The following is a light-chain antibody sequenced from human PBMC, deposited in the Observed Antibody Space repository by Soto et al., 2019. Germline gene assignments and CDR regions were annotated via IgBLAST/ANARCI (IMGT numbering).Light chain of an antibody. CDR2: RVS. CDR3: MQGTHWPYT. J-gene: IGKJ2*01. Sequence: DVVMTQSPLSLPVTLGQPASISCRSSQSLVYKDGNTYLNWFHQRPGQSPRRLIYRVSNRDSGVPDTFSGSGSGTDVTLKISRVEAEDVGVYYCMQGTHWPYTFGQGTKLEI. CDR1: QSLVYKDGNTY. V-gene: IGKV2-30*01.